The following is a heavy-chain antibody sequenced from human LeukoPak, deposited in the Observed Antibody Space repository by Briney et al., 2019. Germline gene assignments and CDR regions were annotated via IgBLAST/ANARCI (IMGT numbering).Heavy chain of an antibody. Sequence: ASVTVSFTASGYTFTSYGISWVRHAPGQGLEWMGWISAYNGNTNYAHKLQGRVTMTTDTSTSTAYMEMRSLRSDDTAVYYCARVPHDYGSGSSGFDYWGQGTLVTVSS. D-gene: IGHD3-10*01. CDR3: ARVPHDYGSGSSGFDY. J-gene: IGHJ4*02. CDR2: ISAYNGNT. CDR1: GYTFTSYG. V-gene: IGHV1-18*01.